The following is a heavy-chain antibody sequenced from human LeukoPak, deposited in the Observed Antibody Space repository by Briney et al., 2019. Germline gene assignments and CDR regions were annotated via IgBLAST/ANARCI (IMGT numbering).Heavy chain of an antibody. D-gene: IGHD2-21*02. V-gene: IGHV3-23*01. CDR2: ISGSGGST. CDR3: ASSDWYHYFDY. CDR1: GFTFSSYG. J-gene: IGHJ4*02. Sequence: GGSLRLSCAASGFTFSSYGMSWVRQAPGKGLEWVSAISGSGGSTYYADSVKGRFTISRDNSKNTLYLQMNSLRAEDTAVYYCASSDWYHYFDYWGQGTLVTVSS.